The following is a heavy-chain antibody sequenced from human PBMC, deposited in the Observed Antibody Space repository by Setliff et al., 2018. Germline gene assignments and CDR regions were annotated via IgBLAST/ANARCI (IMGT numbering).Heavy chain of an antibody. J-gene: IGHJ3*02. CDR2: IRRNADNRAP. Sequence: PGGSLRLSCAASGFTFSGSAVHWVRQASGKGLEWVGRIRRNADNRAPIYAASVKGRFTISRDDSKNTAYLQMNSLKIEDTAVYYCVKTHWDTWIRGAFDIWGQGTMVTVSS. CDR1: GFTFSGSA. D-gene: IGHD3-10*01. V-gene: IGHV3-73*01. CDR3: VKTHWDTWIRGAFDI.